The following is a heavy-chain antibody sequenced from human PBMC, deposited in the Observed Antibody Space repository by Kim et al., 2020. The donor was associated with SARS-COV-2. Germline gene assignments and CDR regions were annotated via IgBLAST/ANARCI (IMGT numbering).Heavy chain of an antibody. Sequence: GGSLRLSCAASGLTFNKNAMTWVRQVPGKGLEWVASINGGGAATYYADSAKGRVAISRDTSKSTLYLHMNSLTVDDTAVYYCATTLGPVAVHPYDWGQGTLVTVSX. V-gene: IGHV3-23*01. CDR2: INGGGAAT. CDR1: GLTFNKNA. CDR3: ATTLGPVAVHPYD. D-gene: IGHD3-16*01. J-gene: IGHJ4*02.